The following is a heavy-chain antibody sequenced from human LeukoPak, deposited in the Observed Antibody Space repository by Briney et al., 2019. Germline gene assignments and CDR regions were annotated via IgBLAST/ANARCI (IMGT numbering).Heavy chain of an antibody. CDR3: ARLHYDVLTGPFDY. J-gene: IGHJ4*02. CDR1: GITVNTHY. CDR2: IYSGGAT. V-gene: IGHV3-66*04. Sequence: PGGSLRLSCAASGITVNTHYMSWVRQAPGKGLEWVSIIYSGGATFYADSVKGRFTISRESSKNTLWLQMNSLRAEDTAVYYCARLHYDVLTGPFDYWGQGTLVTVSS. D-gene: IGHD3-9*01.